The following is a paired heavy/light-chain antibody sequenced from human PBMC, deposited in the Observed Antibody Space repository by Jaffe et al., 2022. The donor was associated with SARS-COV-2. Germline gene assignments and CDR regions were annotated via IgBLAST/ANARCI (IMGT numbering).Light chain of an antibody. CDR1: SSNIGAGYD. V-gene: IGLV1-40*01. CDR2: GNS. J-gene: IGLJ2*01. CDR3: QSYDSSLSGSMV. Sequence: QSVLTQPPSVSGAPGQRVTISCTGSSSNIGAGYDVHWYQQLPGTAPKLLIYGNSNRPSGVPDRFSGSKSGTSASLAITGLQAEDEADYYCQSYDSSLSGSMVFGGGTKLTVL.
Heavy chain of an antibody. D-gene: IGHD3-16*02. Sequence: EVQLLESGGGLVQPGGSLRLSCAASGFTFSSYAMSWVRQAPGKGLEWVSAISGSGGSTYYADSVKGRFTISRDNSKNTLYLQMNSLRAEDTAVYYCAKGAGGYYDYVWGSYRYYYYYGMDVWGQGTTVTVSS. CDR1: GFTFSSYA. J-gene: IGHJ6*02. CDR3: AKGAGGYYDYVWGSYRYYYYYGMDV. CDR2: ISGSGGST. V-gene: IGHV3-23*01.